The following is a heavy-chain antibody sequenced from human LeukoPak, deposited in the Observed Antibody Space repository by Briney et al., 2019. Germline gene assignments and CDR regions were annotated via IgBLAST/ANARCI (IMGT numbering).Heavy chain of an antibody. CDR3: ARDSGISCYYFDY. D-gene: IGHD6-13*01. J-gene: IGHJ4*02. V-gene: IGHV3-48*03. CDR1: GFTFSSYE. Sequence: PGGSLRLSCAASGFTFSSYEMNWVRQAPGKGLEWVSYISSSDSTIYYADFVKGRFTISRDNAKNSLYLQMNSLTAEDTAIYYCARDSGISCYYFDYWGQGTLVTVSS. CDR2: ISSSDSTI.